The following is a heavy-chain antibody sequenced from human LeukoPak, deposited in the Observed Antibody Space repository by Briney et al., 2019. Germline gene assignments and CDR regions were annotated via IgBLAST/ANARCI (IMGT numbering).Heavy chain of an antibody. CDR1: GFTFSDYY. CDR2: ISSSGSTI. D-gene: IGHD4-23*01. Sequence: PGGSLRLSCAASGFTFSDYYMSWIRQAPAKGLEWVSYISSSGSTIYYADSMQGRFTISRDNAKNSLYLQMNSLRAEDTAVYYCAANDYGGNLPAYWGQRTLVTVSS. V-gene: IGHV3-11*04. J-gene: IGHJ4*02. CDR3: AANDYGGNLPAY.